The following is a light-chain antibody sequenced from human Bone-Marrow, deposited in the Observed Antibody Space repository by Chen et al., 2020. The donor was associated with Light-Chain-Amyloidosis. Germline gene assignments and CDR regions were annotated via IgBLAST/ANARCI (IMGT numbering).Light chain of an antibody. V-gene: IGLV3-21*02. J-gene: IGLJ3*02. Sequence: SYVLTQPSSVSVAPGQTATIACGGNNIGSTSVHWYQQTPGQAPRLVVYDDSDRPSGIPERLSGSNSGNTATLTIIRVEAGDEADYYCQVWDRSSDRPVFGGGPKLTVL. CDR3: QVWDRSSDRPV. CDR1: NIGSTS. CDR2: DDS.